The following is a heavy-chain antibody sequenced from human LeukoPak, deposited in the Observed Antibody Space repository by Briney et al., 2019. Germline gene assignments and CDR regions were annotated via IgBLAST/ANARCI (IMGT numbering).Heavy chain of an antibody. D-gene: IGHD3-10*01. CDR2: IYTSGST. J-gene: IGHJ5*02. CDR1: GGSISSYY. V-gene: IGHV4-4*09. CDR3: ARGRRTATYYYGSGSYRGLNWFDP. Sequence: SETLSLTCTVSGGSISSYYWSWIRQPPGKGLEWIGYIYTSGSTNYNPSLKSRVTISVDTSKNQFSLKLSSVTAADTAVYYCARGRRTATYYYGSGSYRGLNWFDPWGQGTLVTVSS.